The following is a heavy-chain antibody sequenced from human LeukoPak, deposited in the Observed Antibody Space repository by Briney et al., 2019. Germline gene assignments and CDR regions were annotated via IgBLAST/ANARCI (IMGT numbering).Heavy chain of an antibody. CDR1: GGTFSSYA. J-gene: IGHJ4*02. V-gene: IGHV1-69*13. D-gene: IGHD5-12*01. Sequence: ASVKVSCKASGGTFSSYAISWVRQAPGQGLEWMGGIIPIFGTANYAQKFQGRVTITADESTSTAYMELSSLRSEDTAVYYCARAPYSGCDKGFDYWGQGTLVTVSS. CDR2: IIPIFGTA. CDR3: ARAPYSGCDKGFDY.